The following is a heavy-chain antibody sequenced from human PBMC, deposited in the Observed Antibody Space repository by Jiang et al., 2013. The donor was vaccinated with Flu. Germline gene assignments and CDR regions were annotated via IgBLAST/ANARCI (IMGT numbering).Heavy chain of an antibody. V-gene: IGHV3-74*01. Sequence: QLVESGGGLVQPGGSLRLSCVASGFDFDNYWMHWVRQTPGKGLVWISRLSGDGNYISYADSVKGRFTVSRDNAKNTLYLQMNSLGVEDAAVYYCVRTTVGATNFDFWGQGTLVTVSS. CDR1: GFDFDNYW. CDR3: VRTTVGATNFDF. D-gene: IGHD1-26*01. CDR2: LSGDGNYI. J-gene: IGHJ4*02.